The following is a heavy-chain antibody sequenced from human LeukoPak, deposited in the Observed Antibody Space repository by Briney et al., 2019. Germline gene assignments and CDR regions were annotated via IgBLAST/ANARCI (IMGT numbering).Heavy chain of an antibody. CDR3: ARLHRYGYYYYYMDV. D-gene: IGHD5-18*01. Sequence: GGSLRLSCAASGFTSDDYGMSWVRQVPGKGPEWVSGINWNGGGTGYADSVKGRFTISRDNAKNSLYLQMSSLRADDTALYFCARLHRYGYYYYYMDVWGKGTTVSVSS. CDR1: GFTSDDYG. CDR2: INWNGGGT. J-gene: IGHJ6*03. V-gene: IGHV3-20*04.